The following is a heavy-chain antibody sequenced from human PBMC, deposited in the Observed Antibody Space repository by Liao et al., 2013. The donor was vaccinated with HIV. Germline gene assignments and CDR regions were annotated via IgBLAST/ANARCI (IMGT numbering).Heavy chain of an antibody. CDR1: GGSITSGNFY. CDR2: IYTTGGTT. V-gene: IGHV4-61*02. Sequence: QVQLQESGPGLVKPSQTLSLTCTVSGGSITSGNFYWTWIRQPAGKGLEWIGRIYTTGGTTTYNPSLKSRVAVSIDTSKNQFSLRLSSVTAADTAVYYCARSRGSPRGPTDYGDSLQAFDIWGQGTIVTVSS. CDR3: ARSRGSPRGPTDYGDSLQAFDI. J-gene: IGHJ3*02. D-gene: IGHD4-17*01.